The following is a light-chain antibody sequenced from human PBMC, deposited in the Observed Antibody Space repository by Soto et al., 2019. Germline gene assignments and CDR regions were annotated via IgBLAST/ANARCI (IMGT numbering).Light chain of an antibody. CDR1: QSVGAN. CDR3: QQYTYWPRT. Sequence: EIVMTQSPATLSVSPGERATLSCRASQSVGANLAWYQQKPGQAPRLLIYGASTRAAGISPRFSGGGSGTAFALTISSLQSEAFGVYYCQQYTYWPRTFGQGTKVGIK. CDR2: GAS. J-gene: IGKJ1*01. V-gene: IGKV3-15*01.